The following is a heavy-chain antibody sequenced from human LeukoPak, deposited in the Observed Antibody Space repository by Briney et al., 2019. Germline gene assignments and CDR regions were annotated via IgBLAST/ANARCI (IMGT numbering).Heavy chain of an antibody. CDR1: GFTFSSYA. CDR2: ISGSGGST. CDR3: AKPYSGYDNYFDY. Sequence: GGSLRLSCAASGFTFSSYAMSWIRQAPGKGLEWVSAISGSGGSTYYADSVKGRFTISRDNSKNTLYLQMNSLRAEDTAVYYCAKPYSGYDNYFDYWGQGTLVTVSS. D-gene: IGHD5-12*01. J-gene: IGHJ4*02. V-gene: IGHV3-23*01.